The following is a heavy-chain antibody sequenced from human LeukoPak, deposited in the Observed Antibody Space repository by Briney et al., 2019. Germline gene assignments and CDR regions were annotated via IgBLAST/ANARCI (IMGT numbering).Heavy chain of an antibody. V-gene: IGHV4-59*01. CDR3: ARLYQQSKWKYYYYYMDV. J-gene: IGHJ6*03. D-gene: IGHD1-1*01. CDR1: GASFSTNY. CDR2: VFDSGST. Sequence: SETLSLTCSVSGASFSTNYWSWIRQPPGRGLEWIGYVFDSGSTNCNPSLKSRVTISVDPSTKQFSLRLSSLTAADTAVYYCARLYQQSKWKYYYYYMDVWGKGTAVTVSS.